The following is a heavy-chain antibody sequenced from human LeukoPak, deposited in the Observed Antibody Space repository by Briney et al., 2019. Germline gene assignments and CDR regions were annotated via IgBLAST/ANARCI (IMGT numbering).Heavy chain of an antibody. J-gene: IGHJ5*02. CDR1: GFTFSSYS. V-gene: IGHV3-30*03. Sequence: GGSLRLSCAASGFTFSSYSMNWVRQAPGKGLEWVAVISYDGSNKYYADSVKGRFTISRDNSKNTLYLQMNSLRAEDTAVYYCARVGAYTSGPKFDPWGQGTLVTVSS. CDR3: ARVGAYTSGPKFDP. D-gene: IGHD3-16*01. CDR2: ISYDGSNK.